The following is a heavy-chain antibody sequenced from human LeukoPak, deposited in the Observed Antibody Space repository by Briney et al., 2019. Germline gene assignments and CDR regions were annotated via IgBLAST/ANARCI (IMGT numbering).Heavy chain of an antibody. J-gene: IGHJ4*02. Sequence: GESLKISCKGSGYSFTSYWIGWVRQMPGKGLEWMGIIYPGDSDTRYSPSFQGLVTISADKSISTAYLQWSSLKASDTAMYYCARRSSSWYKGNYFDYWGQGTLVTVSS. D-gene: IGHD6-13*01. V-gene: IGHV5-51*01. CDR1: GYSFTSYW. CDR2: IYPGDSDT. CDR3: ARRSSSWYKGNYFDY.